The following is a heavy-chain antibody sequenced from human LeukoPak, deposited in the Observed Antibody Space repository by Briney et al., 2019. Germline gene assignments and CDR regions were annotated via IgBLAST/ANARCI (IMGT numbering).Heavy chain of an antibody. Sequence: PSETLSLTCSVSGYSISDGYYWDWIRQPPGKGLEWIGSIYHSGSTYYNPSLKSRVTISVDTSKNQFSLKLSSVTAADTAVYYCARAPLEYSSSSAYFDAFDIWGQGTMVTVSS. CDR3: ARAPLEYSSSSAYFDAFDI. CDR1: GYSISDGYY. V-gene: IGHV4-38-2*02. CDR2: IYHSGST. D-gene: IGHD6-6*01. J-gene: IGHJ3*02.